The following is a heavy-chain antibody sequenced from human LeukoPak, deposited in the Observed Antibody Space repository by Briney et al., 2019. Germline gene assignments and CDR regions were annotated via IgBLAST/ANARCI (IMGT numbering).Heavy chain of an antibody. J-gene: IGHJ4*02. D-gene: IGHD2-15*01. V-gene: IGHV1-8*01. CDR2: MNPNSGNT. CDR3: ASALGGSGDFDY. Sequence: ASVKVSCKASGYTFTSYDINWVRQATGQGLEWMGWMNPNSGNTGYAQKFQGRVTMTRNTSISTAYMELSSLRSEDTAVYYCASALGGSGDFDYWGQGTLVTVSS. CDR1: GYTFTSYD.